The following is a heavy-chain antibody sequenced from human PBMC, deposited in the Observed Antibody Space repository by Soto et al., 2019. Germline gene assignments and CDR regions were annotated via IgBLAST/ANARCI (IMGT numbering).Heavy chain of an antibody. J-gene: IGHJ3*02. V-gene: IGHV1-69*13. CDR2: IIPIFGTA. D-gene: IGHD3-22*01. CDR3: ARDQDYYDSSGYDI. CDR1: GGTFSSYA. Sequence: SVKVSCKASGGTFSSYAISWVRQAPGQGLEWMGGIIPIFGTANYAQKFQGRVTITADESTSTAYMELSSLRSEDTAVYYCARDQDYYDSSGYDIWGQGTMVTVSS.